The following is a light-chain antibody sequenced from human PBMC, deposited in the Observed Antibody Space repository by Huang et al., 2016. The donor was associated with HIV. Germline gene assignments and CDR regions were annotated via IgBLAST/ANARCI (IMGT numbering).Light chain of an antibody. J-gene: IGKJ1*01. CDR2: GGN. CDR3: QQYGSSPET. Sequence: EIVLTQTPDTLALSPGQRATLSCRASQNVSGNYLAWYQQKFGQAPRLLIYGGNRRANGISGRFSGSGSGTDFTLSIGGLESGDLAIYYCQQYGSSPETFGQGTKVEI. CDR1: QNVSGNY. V-gene: IGKV3-20*01.